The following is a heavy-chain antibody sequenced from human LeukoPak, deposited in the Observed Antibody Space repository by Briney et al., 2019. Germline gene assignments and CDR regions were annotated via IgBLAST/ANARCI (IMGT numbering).Heavy chain of an antibody. D-gene: IGHD2-2*01. CDR2: INWSGGST. CDR1: GSAFDEHG. CDR3: ARAPITSPFYFDY. J-gene: IGHJ4*02. V-gene: IGHV3-20*04. Sequence: GGSLRLSCTASGSAFDEHGMSWVRQVPGKGLEWVSGINWSGGSTGYADPLRGRFTISRDNAKNSLYLQMDSLRAEDTALYYCARAPITSPFYFDYWGQGTLVTVSS.